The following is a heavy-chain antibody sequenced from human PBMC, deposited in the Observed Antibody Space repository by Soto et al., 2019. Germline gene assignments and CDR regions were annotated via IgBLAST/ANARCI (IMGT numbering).Heavy chain of an antibody. CDR3: ARAVANDYGDPLYYFDF. V-gene: IGHV4-59*01. D-gene: IGHD4-17*01. CDR1: GGSISSYY. Sequence: SETLSLTCTVSGGSISSYYWSWIRQPPGKGLEWIGYIYYSGSTNYNPSLKSRVTISVDTSKNQFSLKLSSVTAADTALYYCARAVANDYGDPLYYFDFWGQGTLVTVSS. J-gene: IGHJ4*02. CDR2: IYYSGST.